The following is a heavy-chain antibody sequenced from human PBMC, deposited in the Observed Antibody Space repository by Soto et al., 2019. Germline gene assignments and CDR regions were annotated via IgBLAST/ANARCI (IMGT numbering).Heavy chain of an antibody. CDR1: GGSISSSSYY. CDR3: ARHLKPLRYFD. D-gene: IGHD3-9*01. CDR2: IYYSGST. V-gene: IGHV4-39*01. Sequence: SETLSLTCTVSGGSISSSSYYWGWIRQPPGKGLEWIGGIYYSGSTYYNPSLKSRVTISVDTSKNQFSLKLSSVTAADTAVYYCARHLKPLRYFDWGQGTLVTVSS. J-gene: IGHJ4*02.